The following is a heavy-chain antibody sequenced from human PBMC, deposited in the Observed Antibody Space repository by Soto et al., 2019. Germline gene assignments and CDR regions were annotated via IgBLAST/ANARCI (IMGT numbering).Heavy chain of an antibody. CDR2: ITGGGGST. Sequence: GGSLRLSCAASGLTFSSYAMNWVRQAPGKGLEWVSGITGGGGSTYYADSVKGRFTISRDNSKNTLYLQMNSLRAEDTAVYYCAKDSGTYSSSYFDYWGQGTLVTVSS. D-gene: IGHD3-10*01. CDR3: AKDSGTYSSSYFDY. J-gene: IGHJ4*02. V-gene: IGHV3-23*01. CDR1: GLTFSSYA.